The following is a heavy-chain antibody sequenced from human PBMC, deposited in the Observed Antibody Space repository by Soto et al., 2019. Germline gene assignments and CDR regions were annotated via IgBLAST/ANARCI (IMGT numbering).Heavy chain of an antibody. Sequence: SETLSLTCAVYGGSFSGYYWSWIRQPPGKGLEWIGEINHSGSTNYNPSLKSRVTISVDTSKNQFSLKLSSVTAADTAVYYCASNSLGYSSSWYASDWLDPWGQGTLVTVSS. CDR1: GGSFSGYY. CDR2: INHSGST. V-gene: IGHV4-34*01. CDR3: ASNSLGYSSSWYASDWLDP. J-gene: IGHJ5*02. D-gene: IGHD6-13*01.